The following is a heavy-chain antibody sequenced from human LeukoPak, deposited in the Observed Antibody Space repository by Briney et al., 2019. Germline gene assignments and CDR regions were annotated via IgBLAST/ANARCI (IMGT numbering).Heavy chain of an antibody. CDR2: IWYDGSNK. CDR3: ATDRSTMIVAYYFDY. V-gene: IGHV3-33*01. Sequence: GSLRLSCAASGFTFSSYGMHWVRQAPGKGLEWVAVIWYDGSNKYYADSVKGRFTISRDNSKNTLYLQMTSLRAEDTAVYYCATDRSTMIVAYYFDYWGQGTLVTVSS. D-gene: IGHD3-22*01. J-gene: IGHJ4*02. CDR1: GFTFSSYG.